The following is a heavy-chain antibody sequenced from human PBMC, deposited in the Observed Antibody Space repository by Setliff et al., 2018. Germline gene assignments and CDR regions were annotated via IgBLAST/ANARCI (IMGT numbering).Heavy chain of an antibody. D-gene: IGHD6-13*01. CDR1: AFTFSSYR. CDR2: IWDDGVNK. CDR3: AKAGYTSKWYEARVPDS. J-gene: IGHJ4*02. Sequence: GGSLRLSCAASAFTFSSYRMHWVRQAPGKGLEWVAVIWDDGVNKYHADSVKGRFTVSRDNSKYTLYLQMDSLRVEDTAMYYCAKAGYTSKWYEARVPDSWGQGTLVTVSS. V-gene: IGHV3-33*03.